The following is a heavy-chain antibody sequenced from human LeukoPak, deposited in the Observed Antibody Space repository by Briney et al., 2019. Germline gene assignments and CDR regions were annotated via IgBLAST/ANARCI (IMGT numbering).Heavy chain of an antibody. D-gene: IGHD5-12*01. J-gene: IGHJ4*02. CDR1: GFTFSSYS. V-gene: IGHV3-21*01. Sequence: PGGSLRLSCAASGFTFSSYSMNWVRQAPGKGLEWVSSISSSSSYIYYADSVKGRFTISRDNAKNSLYLQMNSLRAEDTAAYYCARDSISGYDYVMEPFDYWGQGTLVTVSS. CDR3: ARDSISGYDYVMEPFDY. CDR2: ISSSSSYI.